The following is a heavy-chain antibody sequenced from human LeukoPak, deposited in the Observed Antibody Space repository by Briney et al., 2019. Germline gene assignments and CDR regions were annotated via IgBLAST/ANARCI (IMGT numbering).Heavy chain of an antibody. CDR2: IIPILGIA. CDR3: ARGAGAAAGPEYFQH. J-gene: IGHJ1*01. D-gene: IGHD6-13*01. V-gene: IGHV1-69*04. CDR1: GGTFSSYA. Sequence: SVKVSCKASGGTFSSYAISCVRQAPGQGLEWMGRIIPILGIANYAQKFQGRVTITADKSTSTAYMELSSLRSEDTAVYYCARGAGAAAGPEYFQHWGQGTLVTVSS.